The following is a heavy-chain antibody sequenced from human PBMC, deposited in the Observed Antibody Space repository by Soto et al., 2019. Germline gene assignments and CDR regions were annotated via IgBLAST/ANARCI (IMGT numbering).Heavy chain of an antibody. D-gene: IGHD2-21*01. CDR2: ISANGAFD. CDR1: GFNFDDHA. Sequence: ESGGGLVEPGRSLRLSCAASGFNFDDHAMNWVRLAPGKGLEWVSGISANGAFDGYANSVKGRFTISRDNAKNSLFLQMSSLRREDTAVYYCTRDIFRTITTVDYWGQGTLVTVSS. V-gene: IGHV3-9*01. J-gene: IGHJ4*02. CDR3: TRDIFRTITTVDY.